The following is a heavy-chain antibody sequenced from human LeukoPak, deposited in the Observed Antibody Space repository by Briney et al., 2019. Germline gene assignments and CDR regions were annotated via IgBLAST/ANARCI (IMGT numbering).Heavy chain of an antibody. CDR3: ARGHRFDP. Sequence: SETLSLTCTVSGGSISSYYWSWIRQPPGKGLEWIGYIYYSGSTNYNPSLKSRVTISVDTSKNQFSLKLSSVTAADTAVYYCARGHRFDPWGQGTLVTVSS. CDR1: GGSISSYY. J-gene: IGHJ5*02. V-gene: IGHV4-59*01. CDR2: IYYSGST.